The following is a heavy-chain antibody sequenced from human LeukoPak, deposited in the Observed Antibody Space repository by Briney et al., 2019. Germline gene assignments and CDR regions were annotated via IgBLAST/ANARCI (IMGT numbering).Heavy chain of an antibody. CDR2: LYYSGST. Sequence: SETLSLTCTVSGGSISSSSYYWGWIRQPPGNELEWIGNLYYSGSTYYNPSLKSRVTISADTSENQFSLNLSSVTAADTAVYYCARRVYSSGLYYFDFWGQGTLVTVSS. V-gene: IGHV4-39*01. J-gene: IGHJ4*02. CDR3: ARRVYSSGLYYFDF. CDR1: GGSISSSSYY. D-gene: IGHD6-19*01.